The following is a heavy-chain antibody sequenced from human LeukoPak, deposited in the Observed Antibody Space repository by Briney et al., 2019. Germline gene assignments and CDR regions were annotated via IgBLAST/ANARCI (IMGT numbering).Heavy chain of an antibody. CDR3: ARTSGGTYYYYGMDV. J-gene: IGHJ6*02. CDR2: ISAYNGNS. Sequence: ASVKVFCKASGYTFTSYGISWVRQAPGQGLVWMGWISAYNGNSNYAQKLQGRVTMTTDTSTSTAYMELRSLRPDDTAVYYCARTSGGTYYYYGMDVWGQGTTVTVSS. V-gene: IGHV1-18*01. D-gene: IGHD2-15*01. CDR1: GYTFTSYG.